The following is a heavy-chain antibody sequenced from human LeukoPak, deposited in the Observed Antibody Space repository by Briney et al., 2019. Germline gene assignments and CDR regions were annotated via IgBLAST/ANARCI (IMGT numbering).Heavy chain of an antibody. J-gene: IGHJ6*02. CDR2: ISYDGSNK. Sequence: GRSLRLSCAASGFTFSSYGMHWVRQAPGKGLEWVAVISYDGSNKYYADSVKGRFTISRDNSKNTLYLQMNSLRAEDTAVYYCARDAPCYGVGSTAIAVAGTAGGYYYYGMDVWGQGTTVTVSS. D-gene: IGHD6-19*01. CDR1: GFTFSSYG. CDR3: ARDAPCYGVGSTAIAVAGTAGGYYYYGMDV. V-gene: IGHV3-30*03.